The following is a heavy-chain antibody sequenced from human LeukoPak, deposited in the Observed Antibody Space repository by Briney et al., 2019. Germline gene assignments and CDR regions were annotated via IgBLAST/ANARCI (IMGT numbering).Heavy chain of an antibody. CDR2: ISYDGSNK. Sequence: GGSLRLSCAASGFTFSSYAMHWVRQAPGKGLVWVAVISYDGSNKYYADSVKGRFTISRDNSKNTLYLQMNSLRAEDTAVYYCARDPFIVATILRSHYYYGMDVWGKGTTATVSS. V-gene: IGHV3-30*04. CDR3: ARDPFIVATILRSHYYYGMDV. D-gene: IGHD5-12*01. J-gene: IGHJ6*04. CDR1: GFTFSSYA.